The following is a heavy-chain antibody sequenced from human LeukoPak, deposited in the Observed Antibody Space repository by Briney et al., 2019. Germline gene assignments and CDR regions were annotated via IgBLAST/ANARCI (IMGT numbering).Heavy chain of an antibody. V-gene: IGHV4-59*08. CDR2: IYYSGST. J-gene: IGHJ4*02. CDR3: AGHHPRNTVDF. CDR1: GGSIKNYY. Sequence: SETLSLTCTVSGGSIKNYYWSWIRQPPGRGLEWIGQIYYSGSTNYNPSLKSRITISVDTSKNQFSLKLSSVTAADTAVYYCAGHHPRNTVDFWGQGTLVTVSS. D-gene: IGHD2-8*02.